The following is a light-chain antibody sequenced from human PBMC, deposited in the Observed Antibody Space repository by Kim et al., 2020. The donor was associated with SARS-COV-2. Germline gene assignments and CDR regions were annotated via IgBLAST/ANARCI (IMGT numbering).Light chain of an antibody. CDR1: SGSIASNY. V-gene: IGLV6-57*04. CDR3: QSYDSSNHKV. CDR2: EDN. Sequence: NFMLTQPHSVSESPGKTVTISCTRSSGSIASNYVQWYQQPPGSAPTTVIYEDNQRPSGVPDRFSGSIDSSSNSASLTISGLKTEDEADYYCQSYDSSNHKVFGGGTQLTVL. J-gene: IGLJ3*02.